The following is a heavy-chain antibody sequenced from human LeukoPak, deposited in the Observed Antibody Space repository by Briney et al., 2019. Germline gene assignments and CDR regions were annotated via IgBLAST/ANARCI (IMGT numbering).Heavy chain of an antibody. V-gene: IGHV1-8*01. CDR2: VNPNSGHT. CDR1: GYTFTSYD. D-gene: IGHD2-15*01. CDR3: ARGAPGSYCSGGSCPYFDY. Sequence: ASVMVSCKASGYTFTSYDINWVRQATGQGLEWMGWVNPNSGHTGYAQKFQGRVTMTRNTSISTAYMELSSLRSEDTAVYYCARGAPGSYCSGGSCPYFDYWGQGTLVSVSS. J-gene: IGHJ4*02.